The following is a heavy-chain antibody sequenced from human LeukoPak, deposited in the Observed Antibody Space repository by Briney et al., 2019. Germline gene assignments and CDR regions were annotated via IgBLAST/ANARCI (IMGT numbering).Heavy chain of an antibody. CDR3: ARQSGYSYGRFDY. Sequence: SETLSLSCTVSGGSISSSSYYWGWIRQPPGKGLEWIGSIYYSGSTYYNPSLKSRVTISVDTSKNQFSLKLSSVTAADTAVYYCARQSGYSYGRFDYWGQGTLVTVSS. D-gene: IGHD5-18*01. J-gene: IGHJ4*02. CDR1: GGSISSSSYY. V-gene: IGHV4-39*07. CDR2: IYYSGST.